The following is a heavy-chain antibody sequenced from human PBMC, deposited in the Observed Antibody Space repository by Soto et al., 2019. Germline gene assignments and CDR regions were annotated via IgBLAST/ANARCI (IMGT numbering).Heavy chain of an antibody. J-gene: IGHJ5*02. CDR2: IYHSGST. Sequence: PSETLSLTCAVSSGSISSGGYSWTWIRQPPGKGLEWIGYIYHSGSTYYNPSLKSRVTISVDSSKNLFSLRLSSVTAADTAVYYCARDCGGDCYWGNWFDPWGQGTLVTVSS. V-gene: IGHV4-30-2*01. CDR3: ARDCGGDCYWGNWFDP. CDR1: SGSISSGGYS. D-gene: IGHD2-21*02.